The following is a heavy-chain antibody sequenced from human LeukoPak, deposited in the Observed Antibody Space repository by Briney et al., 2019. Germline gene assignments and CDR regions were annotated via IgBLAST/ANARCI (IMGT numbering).Heavy chain of an antibody. Sequence: SETLSLTCTVSGYFISSGYYWGWIRQPPGKGLEWIGSIYHSGITYYNPSLESRVTISVDTSKNQFSLKLSSVTAADTAVYYCARDRHTAMVSDYWGQGTLVTVSS. D-gene: IGHD5-18*01. J-gene: IGHJ4*02. CDR1: GYFISSGYY. V-gene: IGHV4-38-2*02. CDR2: IYHSGIT. CDR3: ARDRHTAMVSDY.